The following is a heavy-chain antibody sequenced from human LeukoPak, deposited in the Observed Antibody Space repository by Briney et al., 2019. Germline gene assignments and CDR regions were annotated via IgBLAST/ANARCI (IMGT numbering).Heavy chain of an antibody. V-gene: IGHV3-53*01. CDR1: GFTFSTYS. D-gene: IGHD3-10*01. J-gene: IGHJ3*02. CDR2: IYSDGNT. Sequence: GGSLRLSCTASGFTFSTYSMNWVRQAPGKGLEWVSVIYSDGNTYYADSVKGRFTISRDNSKNTLYLQMNSLRAEDTAVYYCARDRRLLYFGELFHDAFDIWGQGTMVTVSS. CDR3: ARDRRLLYFGELFHDAFDI.